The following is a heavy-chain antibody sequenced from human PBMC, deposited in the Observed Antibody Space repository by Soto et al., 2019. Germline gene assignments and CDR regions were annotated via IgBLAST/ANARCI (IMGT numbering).Heavy chain of an antibody. D-gene: IGHD3-10*01. V-gene: IGHV4-39*01. Sequence: SETLSLTCGVSRGSISSTNHYWGWVRQSPGTGLECIGFVSSSGSTNYNPSLQGRVSISVHTSRNQFSLRLNSVTAADTAVYYCARHAWVEQISMVRGRPKTSLRHSAGLEVWGESTTVT. J-gene: IGHJ6*01. CDR2: VSSSGST. CDR3: ARHAWVEQISMVRGRPKTSLRHSAGLEV. CDR1: RGSISSTNHY.